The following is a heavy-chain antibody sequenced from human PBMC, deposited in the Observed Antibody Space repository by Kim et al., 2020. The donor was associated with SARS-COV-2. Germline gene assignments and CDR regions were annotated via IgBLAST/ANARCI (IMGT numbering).Heavy chain of an antibody. D-gene: IGHD2-15*01. Sequence: GGSLRLSCAASGFTFSSYGMHWVRQAPGKGLEWVAVIWYDGSNKYYADSVKGRFTISRDNSKNTLYLQMNSLRAEDTAVYYCAKEGKSSGWVADRLDYWGQGTLVTVSS. V-gene: IGHV3-33*06. CDR2: IWYDGSNK. J-gene: IGHJ4*02. CDR1: GFTFSSYG. CDR3: AKEGKSSGWVADRLDY.